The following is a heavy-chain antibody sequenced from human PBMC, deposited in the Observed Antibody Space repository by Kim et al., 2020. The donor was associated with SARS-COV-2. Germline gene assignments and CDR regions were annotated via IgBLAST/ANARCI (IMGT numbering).Heavy chain of an antibody. V-gene: IGHV4-34*01. CDR2: INHSGST. D-gene: IGHD1-26*01. CDR1: GGSFSGYY. J-gene: IGHJ4*02. Sequence: SETLSLTCAVYGGSFSGYYWSWIRQPPGKGLEWIGEINHSGSTNYNPSLKSRVTISVDTSKNQFSLKLSSVTAADTAVYYCARVGRRGSYGGRTVDYWGQGTLVTVSS. CDR3: ARVGRRGSYGGRTVDY.